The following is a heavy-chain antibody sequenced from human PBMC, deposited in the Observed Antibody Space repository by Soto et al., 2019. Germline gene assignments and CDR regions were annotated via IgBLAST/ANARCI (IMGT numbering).Heavy chain of an antibody. CDR1: GGSISSYS. V-gene: IGHV4-59*01. Sequence: SETLSLTCTVSGGSISSYSWSWIRQPPGKGLEWIGYIYYSRSTNYNPSLQSRVTISVDTSKNQFSLKLSSVTAADTAVYYCARVALGHCSSTSCPFYYMDVWGKGTTVTVSS. J-gene: IGHJ6*03. CDR3: ARVALGHCSSTSCPFYYMDV. D-gene: IGHD2-2*01. CDR2: IYYSRST.